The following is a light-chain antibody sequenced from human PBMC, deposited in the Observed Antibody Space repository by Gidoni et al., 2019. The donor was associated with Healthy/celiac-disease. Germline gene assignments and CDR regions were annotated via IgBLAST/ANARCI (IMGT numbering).Light chain of an antibody. CDR3: SSCARISTSVV. Sequence: QSVLTQPASVSGSVGQSITISCTGTTGDVGSYNVVSWYQHHPGKVPKLLIYQATERPSGVSNRFSGSRSGNTASLTISGLQAEDEADYFCSSCARISTSVVFGGGTKLTVL. V-gene: IGLV2-23*01. J-gene: IGLJ2*01. CDR1: TGDVGSYNV. CDR2: QAT.